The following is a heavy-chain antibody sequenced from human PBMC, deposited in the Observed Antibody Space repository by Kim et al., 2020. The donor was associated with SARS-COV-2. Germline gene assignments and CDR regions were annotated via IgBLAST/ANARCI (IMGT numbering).Heavy chain of an antibody. CDR3: AEVTASCYSGYVNWLDP. CDR1: GGTFSSYA. J-gene: IGHJ5*02. V-gene: IGHV1-69*13. D-gene: IGHD5-12*01. CDR2: IIPIFGTA. Sequence: SVKVSCKASGGTFSSYAISWVRQAPGQGLEWMGGIIPIFGTANYAQKFQGRVTITADESTSTAYMELSSLRSEDTAVYYCAEVTASCYSGYVNWLDPWGQGTLVTVSS.